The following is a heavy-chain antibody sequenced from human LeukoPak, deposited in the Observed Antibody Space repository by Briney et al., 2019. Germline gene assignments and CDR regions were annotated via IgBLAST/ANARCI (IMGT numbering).Heavy chain of an antibody. CDR2: INPNSGGT. CDR1: GYTFTDYY. J-gene: IGHJ4*02. D-gene: IGHD4-17*01. V-gene: IGHV1-2*06. CDR3: ARKGADYGDYDY. Sequence: GASVKVSCKASGYTFTDYYMHWVRQAPGQGLEWMGRINPNSGGTNYAQKFQGRVTMTRDTSISTAYMEPSRLRSDDTAVYYCARKGADYGDYDYWGQGTLVTVSS.